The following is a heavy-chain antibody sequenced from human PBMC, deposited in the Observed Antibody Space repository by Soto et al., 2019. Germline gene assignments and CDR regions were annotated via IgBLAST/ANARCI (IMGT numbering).Heavy chain of an antibody. D-gene: IGHD3-10*01. CDR2: ISSGSTYI. V-gene: IGHV3-21*02. J-gene: IGHJ4*02. Sequence: EVQLVESGGGLVKPGGSLRLSCAASGFTFKTYSMNWVRQAPGKGLEWVSSISSGSTYIHYADSVKGRFIISRDNAKNSLYLQMNSLRAEDTAVYYCASAQGQFGESRDYWGQGTLVTVSS. CDR1: GFTFKTYS. CDR3: ASAQGQFGESRDY.